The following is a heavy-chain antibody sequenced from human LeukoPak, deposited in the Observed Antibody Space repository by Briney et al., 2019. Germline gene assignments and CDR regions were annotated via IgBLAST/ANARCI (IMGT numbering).Heavy chain of an antibody. Sequence: PSETLSLTCTVSGGSISSYYWSWIRQPPGKGLEWIGYIYYSGSTNYNPSLKSRVTISVDTSKNQFSLKLSSVTAAGTAVYYCARMAKYDSSGYYFGFFGYWGQGTLVTVSS. V-gene: IGHV4-59*01. CDR1: GGSISSYY. J-gene: IGHJ4*02. CDR2: IYYSGST. CDR3: ARMAKYDSSGYYFGFFGY. D-gene: IGHD3-22*01.